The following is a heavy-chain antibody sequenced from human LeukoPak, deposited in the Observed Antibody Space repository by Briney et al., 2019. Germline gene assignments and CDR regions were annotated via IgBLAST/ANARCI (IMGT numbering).Heavy chain of an antibody. CDR2: ICSGGST. J-gene: IGHJ6*03. D-gene: IGHD3-22*01. CDR3: ARGHDSSGYTWGDYYYYMDV. Sequence: GGSLRLSCAASGFTVSSNYMSWVRQAPGKGLEWVSVICSGGSTYYADSVKGRFTISRDNSKNTLYLQMNSLRAEDTAVYYCARGHDSSGYTWGDYYYYMDVWGKGTTVTVSS. V-gene: IGHV3-53*01. CDR1: GFTVSSNY.